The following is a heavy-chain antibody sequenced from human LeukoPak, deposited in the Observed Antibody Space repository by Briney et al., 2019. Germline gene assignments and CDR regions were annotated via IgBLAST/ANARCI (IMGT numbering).Heavy chain of an antibody. CDR2: IYTSGST. Sequence: SETLSLTCTVSGGSISSGSYYWSWIRQPAGKGLEWIGRIYTSGSTNYNPSLKSRVTISVDTSKNQFSLKLSSVTAADTAVYYCARSFNPNDYKYYYYYYMDVWGKGTTVTVSS. CDR3: ARSFNPNDYKYYYYYYMDV. J-gene: IGHJ6*03. CDR1: GGSISSGSYY. V-gene: IGHV4-61*02. D-gene: IGHD4-11*01.